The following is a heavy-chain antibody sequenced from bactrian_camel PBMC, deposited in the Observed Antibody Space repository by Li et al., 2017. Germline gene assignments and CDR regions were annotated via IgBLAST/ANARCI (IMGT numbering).Heavy chain of an antibody. CDR1: EFAFSSYY. CDR2: IERDGST. J-gene: IGHJ4*01. Sequence: HVQLVESGGGLVQPGGSLRLSCADSEFAFSSYYMTWVRQAAGKEREGVATIERDGSTMYADSVKGRFTISRDNAKATLYLQMNSLKPEDTAMYYCAAAGHCEALIQFPLGQGTQVTVS. V-gene: IGHV3S26*01.